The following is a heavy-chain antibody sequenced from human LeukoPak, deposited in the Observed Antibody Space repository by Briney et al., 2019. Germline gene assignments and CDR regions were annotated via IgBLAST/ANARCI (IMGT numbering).Heavy chain of an antibody. CDR3: ARRGAPGSLAIDNWFDP. V-gene: IGHV3-30*01. CDR1: GFTFRTYA. J-gene: IGHJ5*02. CDR2: ISYDGSNK. D-gene: IGHD2-2*02. Sequence: GRSLRLSCAAYGFTFRTYAMPWVRQAPGKGLEWVAVISYDGSNKYYADSVKGRFTISRDNSKNTLYLQMNSLRADDTAVYYCARRGAPGSLAIDNWFDPWGQGTLVTVSS.